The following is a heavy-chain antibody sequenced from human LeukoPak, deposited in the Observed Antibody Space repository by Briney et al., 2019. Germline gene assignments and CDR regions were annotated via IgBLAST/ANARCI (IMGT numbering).Heavy chain of an antibody. CDR1: GGSISSYY. V-gene: IGHV4-59*01. J-gene: IGHJ4*02. CDR2: IYYSGST. Sequence: SETLSLTCTVSGGSISSYYWSWIRQPPGKGLEWIGYIYYSGSTNYNPSLKSRVTISVDMSKNQFSLKLSSVTAADTAVYYCARAPELLSFYYFDYWGQGTLVTVSS. CDR3: ARAPELLSFYYFDY. D-gene: IGHD3-10*01.